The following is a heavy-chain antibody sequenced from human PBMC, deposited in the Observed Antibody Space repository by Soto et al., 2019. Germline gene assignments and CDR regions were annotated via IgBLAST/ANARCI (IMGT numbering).Heavy chain of an antibody. Sequence: GGSLRLSCAASGFTFSSYGMHWVRQAPGKGLEWVAVISYDGSNKYYADSVKGRFTISRDNSKNTLYLQMNSLRAEDTAVYYCAKEYYDFWSGYYLFDYWGQGTLVTVSS. D-gene: IGHD3-3*01. CDR2: ISYDGSNK. CDR1: GFTFSSYG. V-gene: IGHV3-30*18. CDR3: AKEYYDFWSGYYLFDY. J-gene: IGHJ4*02.